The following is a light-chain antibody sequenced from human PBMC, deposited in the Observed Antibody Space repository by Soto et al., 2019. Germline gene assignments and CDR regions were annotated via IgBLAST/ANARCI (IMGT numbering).Light chain of an antibody. CDR1: SSNIGRNY. CDR2: GNT. CDR3: AAWDDSLRGYV. Sequence: QSVLSQPPSASGTPGQRVTISCSGSSSNIGRNYIYWYQQLPGTAPKLLIYGNTQRPSGVPDRFSGSKSGTSVSLAISGRRSEDEADYYCAAWDDSLRGYVFGTGTKLTVL. J-gene: IGLJ1*01. V-gene: IGLV1-47*02.